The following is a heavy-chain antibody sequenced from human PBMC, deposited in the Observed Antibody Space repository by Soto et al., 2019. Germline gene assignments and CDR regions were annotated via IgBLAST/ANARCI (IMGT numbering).Heavy chain of an antibody. J-gene: IGHJ4*02. CDR1: GYTFSGFY. V-gene: IGHV1-2*02. Sequence: ASVKVSCKASGYTFSGFYMHWVRQAPGQGLEWMGWINPNSGGTKSAEKFQGRVTMTRDTSISTAYMELSRLTSDDTAVYYCASAAVTGTAGLDFWGQGTQVTVSA. D-gene: IGHD6-19*01. CDR2: INPNSGGT. CDR3: ASAAVTGTAGLDF.